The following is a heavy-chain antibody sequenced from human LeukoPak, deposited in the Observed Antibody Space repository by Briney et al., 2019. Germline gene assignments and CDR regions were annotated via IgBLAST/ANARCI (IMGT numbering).Heavy chain of an antibody. CDR3: ARSSGWFALNWFDP. J-gene: IGHJ5*02. CDR2: IYYSGST. Sequence: SETLSLTCTVSGGSISSYYWSWIRQPPGKGLEWIGYIYYSGSTNYNPSLKSRVTISVDTSKNQFSLKLSSVTAADTAVYYCARSSGWFALNWFDPWGQGTLVTVSS. D-gene: IGHD3-10*01. V-gene: IGHV4-59*01. CDR1: GGSISSYY.